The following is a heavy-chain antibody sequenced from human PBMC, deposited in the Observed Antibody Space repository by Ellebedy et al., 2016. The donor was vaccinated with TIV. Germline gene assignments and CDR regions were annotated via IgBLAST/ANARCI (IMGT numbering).Heavy chain of an antibody. CDR3: ARADYYDSSGYYY. CDR1: GFTFSNHA. D-gene: IGHD3-22*01. Sequence: PGGSLRLSCAASGFTFSNHAMSRVRQAPGKGLEWVSGLSGSGDKTFYADSVKGRATISSDNAKNSLYLQLNSLRAEDTAVYYCARADYYDSSGYYYWGQGTLVTVSS. V-gene: IGHV3-23*01. J-gene: IGHJ4*02. CDR2: LSGSGDKT.